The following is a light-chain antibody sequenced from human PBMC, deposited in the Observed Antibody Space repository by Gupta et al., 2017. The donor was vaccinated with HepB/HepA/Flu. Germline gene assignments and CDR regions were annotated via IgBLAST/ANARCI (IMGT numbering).Light chain of an antibody. Sequence: EVVLAQSPVTLSLSPGERATLSCRASESIGSNLAWYQQKPGQAPRLLIYSASKRPTDIAPRFSASGSGTDFTLTITSLEPEDFAISYCQQRSSWPPFAFGPGTKVDF. J-gene: IGKJ3*01. CDR3: QQRSSWPPFA. CDR1: ESIGSN. V-gene: IGKV3-11*01. CDR2: SAS.